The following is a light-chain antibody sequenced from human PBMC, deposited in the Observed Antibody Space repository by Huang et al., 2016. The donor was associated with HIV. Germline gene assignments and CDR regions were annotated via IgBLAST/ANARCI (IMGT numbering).Light chain of an antibody. V-gene: IGKV3-20*01. CDR1: QSVTNSY. Sequence: IVLTQSPRTLSLSPGERASLSCRARQSVTNSYLAWYQQKPGQAPRLLIYGASNRATGIPDRFSGSGSGTDFTLTITRLEPEDFAVYYCQQYGSSPITFGQGTRLEI. CDR2: GAS. CDR3: QQYGSSPIT. J-gene: IGKJ5*01.